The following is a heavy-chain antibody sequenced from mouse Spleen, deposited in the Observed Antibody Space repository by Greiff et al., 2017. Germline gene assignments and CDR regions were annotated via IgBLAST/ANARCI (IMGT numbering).Heavy chain of an antibody. CDR3: ARSGALPRTTSYWYFDV. Sequence: VQLQQPGAELVKPGASVKLSCKASGYTFTSYWMHWVKQRPGRGLEWIGRIDPNSGGTKYNEKFKSKATLTVDKPSSTAYMRLSSLTSEDSAVYYCARSGALPRTTSYWYFDVWGAGTTVTVSS. D-gene: IGHD2-12*01. J-gene: IGHJ1*01. V-gene: IGHV1-72*01. CDR1: GYTFTSYW. CDR2: IDPNSGGT.